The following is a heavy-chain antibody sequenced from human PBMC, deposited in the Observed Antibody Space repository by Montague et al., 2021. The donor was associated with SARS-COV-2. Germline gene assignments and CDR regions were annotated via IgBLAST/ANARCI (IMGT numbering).Heavy chain of an antibody. CDR3: ARDLGESRDY. Sequence: SLRLSCAASGFSVNNNYMSWVRQPPGKGLEWVSLIYSGGRKYCADSVKGRFAISRDSSNNTLYLHMNYLRAEDTAVYYCARDLGESRDYWGQGTLVTVSS. J-gene: IGHJ4*02. CDR2: IYSGGRK. V-gene: IGHV3-53*01. D-gene: IGHD3-16*01. CDR1: GFSVNNNY.